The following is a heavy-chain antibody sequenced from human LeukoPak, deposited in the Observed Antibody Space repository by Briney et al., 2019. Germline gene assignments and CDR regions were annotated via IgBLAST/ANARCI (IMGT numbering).Heavy chain of an antibody. CDR2: IYYSGST. CDR3: ARLIVVPAAISDPFDY. D-gene: IGHD2-2*02. J-gene: IGHJ4*02. CDR1: GGSISSSSYY. V-gene: IGHV4-39*01. Sequence: PSETLSLTCTVSGGSISSSSYYWGWIRQPPGKGLEWIGSIYYSGSTYYNPSLKSRVTISVDTSKNQFSLKLSSVTAADTAVYYCARLIVVPAAISDPFDYWGQGTLVTVSS.